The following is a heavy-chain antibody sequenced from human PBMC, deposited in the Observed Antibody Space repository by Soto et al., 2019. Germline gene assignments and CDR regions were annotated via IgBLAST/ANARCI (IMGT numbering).Heavy chain of an antibody. J-gene: IGHJ3*02. CDR1: GYSFTSYW. D-gene: IGHD3-3*01. CDR2: IYPGDSDT. Sequence: GESLKISCKGSGYSFTSYWIGWVRQMPGKGLEWMGIIYPGDSDTRYSPSFQGQVTISADKSISTAYLQWSSLKASDTAMYYCARGVLRFLEWSSDAFDIWGQGTMVTVS. CDR3: ARGVLRFLEWSSDAFDI. V-gene: IGHV5-51*01.